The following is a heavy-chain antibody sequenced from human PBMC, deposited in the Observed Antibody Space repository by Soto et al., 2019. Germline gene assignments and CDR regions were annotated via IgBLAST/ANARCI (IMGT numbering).Heavy chain of an antibody. J-gene: IGHJ4*02. CDR3: ATGTLPKY. Sequence: EVQLVESGGGLVQPGGSLRLSCAASGFAFSNYSMNWVSQATGKGLEWVSYITRSSSTMYYADSVKGRFTISRDNAKNSLYLQINSLRAEDTALYYCATGTLPKYWGQGTLVTVSS. V-gene: IGHV3-48*01. CDR1: GFAFSNYS. CDR2: ITRSSSTM.